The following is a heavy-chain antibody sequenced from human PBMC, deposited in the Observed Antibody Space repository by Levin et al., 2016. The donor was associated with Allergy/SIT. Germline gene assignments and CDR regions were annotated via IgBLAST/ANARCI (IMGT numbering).Heavy chain of an antibody. J-gene: IGHJ4*02. Sequence: ASVKVSCKTSGYNFIAFYIHWVRQAPGQGPEWMGWIDPNSGDTKYAQKFQGRVTMTRDTSITTAYIELTRLTSDDTAVYYCARDWYSGNADYFDYWGQGTLVTVSS. V-gene: IGHV1-2*02. CDR1: GYNFIAFY. D-gene: IGHD5-12*01. CDR3: ARDWYSGNADYFDY. CDR2: IDPNSGDT.